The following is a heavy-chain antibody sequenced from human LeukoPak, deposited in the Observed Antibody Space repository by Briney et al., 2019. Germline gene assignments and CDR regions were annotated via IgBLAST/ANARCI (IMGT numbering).Heavy chain of an antibody. V-gene: IGHV1-69*04. CDR1: GYTFTGYY. D-gene: IGHD6-6*01. J-gene: IGHJ4*02. CDR3: ARGYSSSSPFDY. Sequence: SVKVSCKASGYTFTGYYMHWVRQAPGQGLEWMGRIIPILGIANYAQKFQGRVTITADKSTSTAYMELSSLRSEDTAVYYCARGYSSSSPFDYWGQGTLVTVSS. CDR2: IIPILGIA.